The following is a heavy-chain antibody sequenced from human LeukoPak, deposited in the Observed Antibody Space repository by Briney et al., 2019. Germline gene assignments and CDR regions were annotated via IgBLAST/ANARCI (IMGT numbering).Heavy chain of an antibody. CDR1: GFTFSDYY. CDR2: ISSTGDST. V-gene: IGHV3-23*01. D-gene: IGHD3-22*01. Sequence: GGSLRLSCAASGFTFSDYYMSWIRQAPGKGLEWVSVISSTGDSTYYGDSVKGRFTISRDNSKNTLYLQMNSLRAEDTAIYYCAKDRYYYESSGYYPDYWGQGTLVTVSS. J-gene: IGHJ4*02. CDR3: AKDRYYYESSGYYPDY.